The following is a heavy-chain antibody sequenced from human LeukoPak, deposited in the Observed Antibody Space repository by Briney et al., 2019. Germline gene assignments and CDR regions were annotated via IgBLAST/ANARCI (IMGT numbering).Heavy chain of an antibody. Sequence: GSYLKKSCKGSGYSFTSWWGGWVRQMPGKSLEWMGIIYPGDSDTRYRPSFQGQVTISADKSISTAYLQWSSLKASDTAMYYCARRTGYSYGYSADVWGKGTTVTVSS. CDR2: IYPGDSDT. D-gene: IGHD5-18*01. V-gene: IGHV5-51*01. CDR1: GYSFTSWW. CDR3: ARRTGYSYGYSADV. J-gene: IGHJ6*04.